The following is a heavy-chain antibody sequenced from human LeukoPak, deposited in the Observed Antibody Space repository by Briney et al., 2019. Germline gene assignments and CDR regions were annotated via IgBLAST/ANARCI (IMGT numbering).Heavy chain of an antibody. Sequence: ASVKVSCKASGYTFTGYYMHWVRQAPGQGLEWMGWINPNSGGTNYAQKFQGRVTMTRDTSISTAYMELSRLRSDDTAVYYCARSQEYSYGLFDYWGQGTLVTVSS. V-gene: IGHV1-2*02. J-gene: IGHJ4*02. CDR3: ARSQEYSYGLFDY. D-gene: IGHD5-18*01. CDR2: INPNSGGT. CDR1: GYTFTGYY.